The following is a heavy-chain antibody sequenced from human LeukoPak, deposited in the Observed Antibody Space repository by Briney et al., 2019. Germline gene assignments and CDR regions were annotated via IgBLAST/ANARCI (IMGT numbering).Heavy chain of an antibody. Sequence: GGSLRLSCAASGFTFSSYSMNWVRQAPGKGLEWVSSISSSSSYIYYADSVKGRFTISRDNAKNSLYLQMNSLRAEDTAVYYCARFTDSSGYGRYWGQGTLVTVSS. CDR3: ARFTDSSGYGRY. D-gene: IGHD3-22*01. V-gene: IGHV3-21*01. CDR2: ISSSSSYI. J-gene: IGHJ4*02. CDR1: GFTFSSYS.